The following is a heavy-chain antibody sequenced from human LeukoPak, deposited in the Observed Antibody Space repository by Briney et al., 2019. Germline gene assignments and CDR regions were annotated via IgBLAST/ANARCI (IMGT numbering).Heavy chain of an antibody. CDR1: GGTFSSYA. V-gene: IGHV1-2*02. CDR2: INPNSGGT. D-gene: IGHD3/OR15-3a*01. CDR3: ARDGDWLSLKK. J-gene: IGHJ4*02. Sequence: ASVKVSCKASGGTFSSYAISWVRQAPGQGLEWMGWINPNSGGTNYAQKFQGRVTMTRDTSISTAYMELSRLRSDDTAVYYCARDGDWLSLKKWGQGTLVTVSS.